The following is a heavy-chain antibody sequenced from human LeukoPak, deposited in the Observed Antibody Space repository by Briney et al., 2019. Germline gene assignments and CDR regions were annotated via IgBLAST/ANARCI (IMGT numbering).Heavy chain of an antibody. J-gene: IGHJ4*02. D-gene: IGHD1-26*01. CDR1: GFTFSNAW. CDR2: IISKIEGGAI. V-gene: IGHV3-15*01. CDR3: SGTHSGALDY. Sequence: GGSLRLSCAASGFTFSNAWMTWVRQAPGKGLEWVGRIISKIEGGAIDYAAPVKGRFSISRDDSKNTLYLLMNSLKPEDTAVYYCSGTHSGALDYWGQGTLVTVSS.